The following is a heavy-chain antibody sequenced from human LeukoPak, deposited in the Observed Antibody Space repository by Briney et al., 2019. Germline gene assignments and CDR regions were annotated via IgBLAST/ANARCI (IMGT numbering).Heavy chain of an antibody. CDR3: AKDRPNFYETSGSYYKIKDDF. CDR1: GFTFNTHA. V-gene: IGHV3-23*01. Sequence: GGSPRLSCAASGFTFNTHAMSWVRQAPGKGLEWVASITSSGRTPYYTDSVKGRFTISRDNSKNTLYLQMNSLRGEDTAVYYCAKDRPNFYETSGSYYKIKDDFWGQGSLVTVSS. J-gene: IGHJ4*02. CDR2: ITSSGRTP. D-gene: IGHD3-10*01.